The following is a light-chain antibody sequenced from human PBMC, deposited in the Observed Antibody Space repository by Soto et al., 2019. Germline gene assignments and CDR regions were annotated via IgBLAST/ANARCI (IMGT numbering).Light chain of an antibody. CDR2: DVS. Sequence: QSALTQPASGSGSPGQSITISCTGTSSDVGAYNSVSWYQQHPGKAPKLMIYDVSNRPSGVSNRFSGSKSGNTASLTISGLQAEDEADYYCSSYTGSNTMVFGGGTKLTVL. V-gene: IGLV2-14*01. CDR1: SSDVGAYNS. J-gene: IGLJ2*01. CDR3: SSYTGSNTMV.